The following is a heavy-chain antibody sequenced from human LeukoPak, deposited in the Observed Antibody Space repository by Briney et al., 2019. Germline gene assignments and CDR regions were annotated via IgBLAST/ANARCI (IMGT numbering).Heavy chain of an antibody. V-gene: IGHV3-13*01. J-gene: IGHJ4*02. Sequence: GGTLRLSCAASGFTFSSYDMNWVRQAPGKGLEWVSDICTAGDTYYQGSVKGRFTISRENSKNYLYLKLKSVRAADTAVYYCASRSRVLGFDHWGQGTLVTVSS. CDR3: ASRSRVLGFDH. D-gene: IGHD1-1*01. CDR1: GFTFSSYD. CDR2: ICTAGDT.